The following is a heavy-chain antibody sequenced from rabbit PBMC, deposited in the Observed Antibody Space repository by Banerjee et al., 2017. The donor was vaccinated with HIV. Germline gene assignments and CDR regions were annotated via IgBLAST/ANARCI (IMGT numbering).Heavy chain of an antibody. CDR3: ARGTADSGYGWDL. V-gene: IGHV1S40*01. D-gene: IGHD6-1*01. CDR2: SSGNT. Sequence: SSGNTVYASWAKGRFTISRTSSTTVTLQMTSLTAADTATYFCARGTADSGYGWDLWGQGTLVTVS. J-gene: IGHJ3*01.